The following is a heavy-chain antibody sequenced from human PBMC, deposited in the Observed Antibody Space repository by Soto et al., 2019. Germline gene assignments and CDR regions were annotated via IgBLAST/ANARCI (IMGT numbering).Heavy chain of an antibody. V-gene: IGHV3-30-3*01. J-gene: IGHJ4*02. D-gene: IGHD3-22*01. CDR1: GFTFSSYA. CDR2: ISYDGSNK. Sequence: GGSLRLSCAASGFTFSSYAMHWVRQAPGKGLEWVAVISYDGSNKYYADSVKGRFTISRDNSKNTLYLQMNSLRAEDTAVYYCARSPYYYDSSGYIPPYFDYWGQGTLVTVSS. CDR3: ARSPYYYDSSGYIPPYFDY.